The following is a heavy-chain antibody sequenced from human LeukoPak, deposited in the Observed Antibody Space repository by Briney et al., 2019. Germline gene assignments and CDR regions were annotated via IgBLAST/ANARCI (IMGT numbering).Heavy chain of an antibody. Sequence: GGSLRLSCAASGFSFNFYTMHWVRQAPGRGPEWVSGISWNSGTINYADSVKGRFTISRYNAKNSLYLQMNSLRAEDTAFYYCAKAKSMCTSVSIDYWGQGTLVTVSS. J-gene: IGHJ4*02. CDR2: ISWNSGTI. CDR3: AKAKSMCTSVSIDY. CDR1: GFSFNFYT. D-gene: IGHD2-2*01. V-gene: IGHV3-9*01.